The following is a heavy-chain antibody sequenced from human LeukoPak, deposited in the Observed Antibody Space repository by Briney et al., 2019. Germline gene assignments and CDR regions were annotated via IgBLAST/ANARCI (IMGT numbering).Heavy chain of an antibody. D-gene: IGHD5-24*01. CDR1: GYTFTSHH. V-gene: IGHV1-46*01. Sequence: ASVKVSCKASGYTFTSHHMHWVRQAPGQGLEWMGIINPSGGSTNYAQKFQGRVTMTRDMSTSTAYMELRSLRSDDTAMYYCARMEMATAIFDYWGQGTLVTVSS. CDR3: ARMEMATAIFDY. J-gene: IGHJ4*02. CDR2: INPSGGST.